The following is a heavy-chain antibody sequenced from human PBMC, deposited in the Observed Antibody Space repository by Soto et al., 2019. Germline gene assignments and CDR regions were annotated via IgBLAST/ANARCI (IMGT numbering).Heavy chain of an antibody. D-gene: IGHD5-12*01. J-gene: IGHJ5*02. Sequence: ASGEVSCKASGYTFTSYAMHWVRQAPGQRLEWMGWINAGNGNTKYSQKFQGRVTITKNTSASTAYMELSSLRSEDTAVYYCARGPLRNWFDPWGQGTLVTVSS. CDR1: GYTFTSYA. CDR3: ARGPLRNWFDP. V-gene: IGHV1-3*01. CDR2: INAGNGNT.